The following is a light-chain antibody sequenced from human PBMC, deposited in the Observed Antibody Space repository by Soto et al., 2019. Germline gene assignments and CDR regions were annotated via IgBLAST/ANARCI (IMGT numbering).Light chain of an antibody. V-gene: IGKV1-33*01. Sequence: IQMTQSPSSLSASVGDRVTITCQASQDVSNYLNWYQQKLGKAPKLLIYDASNLETGVPSRFSGSGSGTEFTLTIGSLLAEEFAVFYCQQYNGWSPAITFGQGTRLEIK. CDR1: QDVSNY. CDR2: DAS. J-gene: IGKJ5*01. CDR3: QQYNGWSPAIT.